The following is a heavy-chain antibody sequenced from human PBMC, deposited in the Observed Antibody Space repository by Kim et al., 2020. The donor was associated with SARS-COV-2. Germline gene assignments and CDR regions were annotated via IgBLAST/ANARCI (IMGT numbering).Heavy chain of an antibody. J-gene: IGHJ4*02. V-gene: IGHV3-30*18. D-gene: IGHD3-22*01. Sequence: GGSLRLSCAASGFTFSSYGMHWVRQAPGKGLEWVAVISYDGSNKYYADSVKGRFTISRDNSKNTLYLQMNSLRAEDTAVYYCAKGRYYYDSSGYSYYFDYWGQGTLVTVSS. CDR2: ISYDGSNK. CDR3: AKGRYYYDSSGYSYYFDY. CDR1: GFTFSSYG.